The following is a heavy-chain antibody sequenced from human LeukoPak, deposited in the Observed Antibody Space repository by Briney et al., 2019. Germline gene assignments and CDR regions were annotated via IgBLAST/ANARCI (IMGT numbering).Heavy chain of an antibody. CDR2: IHHRGNT. D-gene: IGHD1-26*01. V-gene: IGHV4-59*01. Sequence: SETLSLTCTVSGGSITSDYWSWIRQPPGKGLEWIGYIHHRGNTNYNPSLKSRVTISIDTSKSQFSLRLSSVTAADTAFYYRARCQPSGTQDVWGKGTTVTVSS. J-gene: IGHJ6*04. CDR3: ARCQPSGTQDV. CDR1: GGSITSDY.